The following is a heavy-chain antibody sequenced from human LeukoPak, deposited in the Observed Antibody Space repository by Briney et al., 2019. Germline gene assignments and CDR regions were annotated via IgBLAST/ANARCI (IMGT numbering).Heavy chain of an antibody. D-gene: IGHD5-12*01. CDR1: GFTFDDYA. V-gene: IGHV3-43D*03. CDR3: AKDILWRGIVADDHDY. Sequence: GGSLRLSCAASGFTFDDYAMHWVRQAPGKGLEWVSLISWDGGSTYYADSVKGRFTISRDNSKNSLYLQMNSLRAEDTALYYCAKDILWRGIVADDHDYWGQGTLVTVSS. CDR2: ISWDGGST. J-gene: IGHJ4*02.